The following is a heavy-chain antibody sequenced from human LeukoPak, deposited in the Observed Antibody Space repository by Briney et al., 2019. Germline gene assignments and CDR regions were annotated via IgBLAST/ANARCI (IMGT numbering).Heavy chain of an antibody. J-gene: IGHJ4*02. Sequence: GASVKVSCKASGGTFSSYAISWVRQAPGQGLEWMGGIIPIFGTANYAQKFQGRVTITTDESTSTAYMELSSLRSEDTAVYYCARDTGYSGYDFLFDYWGQGTLVNVSS. CDR1: GGTFSSYA. CDR2: IIPIFGTA. CDR3: ARDTGYSGYDFLFDY. D-gene: IGHD5-12*01. V-gene: IGHV1-69*05.